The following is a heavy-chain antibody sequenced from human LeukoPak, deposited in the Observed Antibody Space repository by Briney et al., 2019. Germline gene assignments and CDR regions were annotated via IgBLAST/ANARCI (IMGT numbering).Heavy chain of an antibody. J-gene: IGHJ4*02. Sequence: GGSLRLSCAASGFTFSSYAMSWVRQAPGKGLEWVSAISGSGGSTYYADSVKGRFTVSRDNSKNTLYLQMNSLRAEDTAVYYCAKGAQDSSGWYCGYWGQGTLVTVSS. V-gene: IGHV3-23*01. CDR2: ISGSGGST. CDR3: AKGAQDSSGWYCGY. D-gene: IGHD6-19*01. CDR1: GFTFSSYA.